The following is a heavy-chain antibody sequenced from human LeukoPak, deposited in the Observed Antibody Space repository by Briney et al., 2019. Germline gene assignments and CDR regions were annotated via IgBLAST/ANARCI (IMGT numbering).Heavy chain of an antibody. D-gene: IGHD3-10*01. Sequence: ASVKVSCKASGGTFSSYAISWVRQAPGQGLEWMGGIIPIFGTANYAQKFQGRVTITTDESTSTAYMELSSLRSEDTAVYYCARDFYGSGSYDHWGQGTLVTVSS. CDR3: ARDFYGSGSYDH. CDR2: IIPIFGTA. J-gene: IGHJ4*02. V-gene: IGHV1-69*05. CDR1: GGTFSSYA.